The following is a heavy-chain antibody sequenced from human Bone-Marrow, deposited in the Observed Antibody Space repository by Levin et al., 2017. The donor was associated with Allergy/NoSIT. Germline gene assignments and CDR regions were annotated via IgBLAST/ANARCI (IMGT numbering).Heavy chain of an antibody. CDR2: INPNTGGA. CDR1: GYTFTGQA. D-gene: IGHD2-2*01. J-gene: IGHJ5*02. V-gene: IGHV1-2*06. Sequence: ASVKVSCKTSGYTFTGQALNWVRQAPGQGLEWMGRINPNTGGANYAQKFKGRVTMTRDTSIRTAYMELRRLRSDDTAVYYCARDEEFCSTTTCLRWFDPWGQGTLVTVSS. CDR3: ARDEEFCSTTTCLRWFDP.